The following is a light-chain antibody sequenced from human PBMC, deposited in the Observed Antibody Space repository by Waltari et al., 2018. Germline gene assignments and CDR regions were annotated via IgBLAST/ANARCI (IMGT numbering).Light chain of an antibody. CDR3: QQYNIWPYT. J-gene: IGKJ2*01. CDR1: QSISNW. V-gene: IGKV1-5*03. Sequence: DIQMTQSPSTLSASVGDRVTITCRASQSISNWLAWYQQKPGKAPKVLIYKSFTLQSGVPSRFSGSGSGTEFSLTISSLQPDDFATYYCQQYNIWPYTFGQGTTLEI. CDR2: KSF.